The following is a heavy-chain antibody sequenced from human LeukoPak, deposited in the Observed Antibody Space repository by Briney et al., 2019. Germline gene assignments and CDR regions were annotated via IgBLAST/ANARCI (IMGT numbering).Heavy chain of an antibody. CDR2: ICHSGST. CDR3: ARRESDYYGSGRVDY. D-gene: IGHD3-10*01. J-gene: IGHJ4*02. V-gene: IGHV4-38-2*01. CDR1: GYSISSGYY. Sequence: PSETLSLTCAVSGYSISSGYYWGWIRQPPGKGLEWIGSICHSGSTYYNPSLKSRVTISVDTSKNQFSLKLSSVTAADTAVYYCARRESDYYGSGRVDYWGQGTLVTVSS.